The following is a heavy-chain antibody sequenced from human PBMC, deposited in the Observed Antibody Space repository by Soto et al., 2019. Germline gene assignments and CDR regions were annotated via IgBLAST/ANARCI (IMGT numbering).Heavy chain of an antibody. CDR2: ISPSNGQT. CDR3: ARVGGIDCSSTRCYTAYGMDV. CDR1: GYSFINYH. V-gene: IGHV1-46*01. J-gene: IGHJ6*02. Sequence: ASVKVSCKASGYSFINYHTIWVRQAPGQGPQWVGTISPSNGQTRFAQKFQGRVTMTRDTSASTAYMELSSLRSEDTAVYYCARVGGIDCSSTRCYTAYGMDVWGQGTTVTVSS. D-gene: IGHD2-2*02.